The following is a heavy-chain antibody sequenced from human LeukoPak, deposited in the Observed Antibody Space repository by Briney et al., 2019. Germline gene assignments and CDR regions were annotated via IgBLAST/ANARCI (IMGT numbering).Heavy chain of an antibody. CDR2: INPNSGGT. J-gene: IGHJ4*02. Sequence: ASVKVSCKASGYTFTSYDINWVRQATGQGLEWMGWINPNSGGTNYAQKFQGRVTMTRDTSISTAYMELSRLRSDDTAVYYCGINSGYDYEYYFDYWGQGTLVTVSS. V-gene: IGHV1-2*02. CDR3: GINSGYDYEYYFDY. CDR1: GYTFTSYD. D-gene: IGHD5-12*01.